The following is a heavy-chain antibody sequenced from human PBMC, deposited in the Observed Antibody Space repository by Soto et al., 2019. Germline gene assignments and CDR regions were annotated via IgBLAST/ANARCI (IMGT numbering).Heavy chain of an antibody. CDR3: ARMEVVTALYYYYGMDV. V-gene: IGHV1-8*01. Sequence: SGKASGYTFTSYDINWVRQATGQGLEWMGWMNPNSGNTGYAQKFQGRVTMTRNTSISTAYMELSSLRSEDTAVYYCARMEVVTALYYYYGMDVWGQGTTVTVSS. CDR1: GYTFTSYD. J-gene: IGHJ6*02. CDR2: MNPNSGNT. D-gene: IGHD2-21*02.